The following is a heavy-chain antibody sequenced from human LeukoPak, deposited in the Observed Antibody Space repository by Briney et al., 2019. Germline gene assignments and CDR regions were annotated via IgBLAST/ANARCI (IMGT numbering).Heavy chain of an antibody. CDR3: ARKSLAARGMDY. V-gene: IGHV3-23*01. CDR1: GFTLSSYA. D-gene: IGHD6-6*01. CDR2: ISSSGGGSAI. J-gene: IGHJ4*02. Sequence: GGSLRLSCAASGFTLSSYATNWVRQAPGKGLEWISAISSSGGGSAIFYADSVKGRFTISRDNSKNTLYLQMNSLSGEDTSVYYCARKSLAARGMDYWGQGSLVTVSS.